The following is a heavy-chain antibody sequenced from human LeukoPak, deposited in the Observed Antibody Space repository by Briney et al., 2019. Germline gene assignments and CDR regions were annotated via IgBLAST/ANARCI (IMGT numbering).Heavy chain of an antibody. CDR2: IRNRAKSYTT. Sequence: GGSLRHSCAASRFTFSDHYMDWVRQAPGKGLEWVARIRNRAKSYTTQYAPSVKDRFTISRDDSRNSVYLQMNSLKTEDTAVYFCARVGDYYDTRGFSSDAFDIWGLGTMVTVSS. J-gene: IGHJ3*02. CDR3: ARVGDYYDTRGFSSDAFDI. CDR1: RFTFSDHY. D-gene: IGHD3-22*01. V-gene: IGHV3-72*01.